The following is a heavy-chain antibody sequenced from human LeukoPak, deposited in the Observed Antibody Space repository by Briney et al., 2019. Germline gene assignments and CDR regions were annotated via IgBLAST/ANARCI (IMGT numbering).Heavy chain of an antibody. CDR2: IIVSGTT. Sequence: GGSLRLSCAASGFTFSSFSMTWVRQAPGKGLEWVPSIIVSGTTYYADSVKGRFTISRDSFRGTLYLQMNSLRAEDTAVYYCARGFKRYFDWLTLDYWGQGTLVTVSS. CDR3: ARGFKRYFDWLTLDY. V-gene: IGHV3-23*01. CDR1: GFTFSSFS. D-gene: IGHD3-9*01. J-gene: IGHJ4*02.